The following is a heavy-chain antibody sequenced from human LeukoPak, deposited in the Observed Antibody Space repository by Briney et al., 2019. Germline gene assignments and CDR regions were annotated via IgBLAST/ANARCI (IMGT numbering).Heavy chain of an antibody. CDR3: ARDRDSSGYYGSMGY. CDR2: VSAYNGNT. CDR1: GYTFTSYG. Sequence: ASVKVSCKASGYTFTSYGISWVRQAPGQGLEWMGWVSAYNGNTNYAQKLQGRVTMTTDTSTSTAYMELRSLRSNDTAVYYYARDRDSSGYYGSMGYWGQGTLVTVSS. V-gene: IGHV1-18*01. D-gene: IGHD3-22*01. J-gene: IGHJ4*02.